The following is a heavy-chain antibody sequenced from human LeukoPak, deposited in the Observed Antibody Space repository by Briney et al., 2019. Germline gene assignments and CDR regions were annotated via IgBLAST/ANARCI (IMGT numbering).Heavy chain of an antibody. Sequence: PGGSLRLSCAASGFSFSSYGIYWVRQAPGKGLEWVAVMWYDGSNQYYADSVKGRFTISRDNSGNTAYLQMNSLRVEDTAVYFCARWGAGATIDYWGQGTLVTVSS. CDR1: GFSFSSYG. V-gene: IGHV3-33*07. CDR2: MWYDGSNQ. D-gene: IGHD1-26*01. CDR3: ARWGAGATIDY. J-gene: IGHJ4*02.